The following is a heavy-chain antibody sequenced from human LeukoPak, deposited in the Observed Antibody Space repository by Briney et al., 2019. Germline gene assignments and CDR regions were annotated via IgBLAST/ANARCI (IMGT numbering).Heavy chain of an antibody. D-gene: IGHD3-22*01. V-gene: IGHV3-11*01. CDR1: GFSFSDYY. CDR3: ARGNTYYYDSSLGY. J-gene: IGHJ4*02. CDR2: ISSSGSTI. Sequence: PGGSLRLSCAASGFSFSDYYMSWIRQAPGKGLEWVSYISSSGSTIYYADSVKGRFTISRDNAKNSLYLQMNSLRAEDTAVYYCARGNTYYYDSSLGYWGQGTLVTVSS.